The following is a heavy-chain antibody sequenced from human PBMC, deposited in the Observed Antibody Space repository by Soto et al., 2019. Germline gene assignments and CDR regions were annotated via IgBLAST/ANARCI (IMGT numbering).Heavy chain of an antibody. CDR1: GFTFSSYA. J-gene: IGHJ4*02. D-gene: IGHD6-13*01. CDR2: ISSNGGST. V-gene: IGHV3-64D*06. Sequence: LRLSCSASGFTFSSYAMHWVRQAPGKGLEYVSAISSNGGSTYYADSVKGRFTISRDNSKNTLYLQMSSLRAEDTAVYYCVTPSISAACRMTPDHDYWGQGTLVTVSS. CDR3: VTPSISAACRMTPDHDY.